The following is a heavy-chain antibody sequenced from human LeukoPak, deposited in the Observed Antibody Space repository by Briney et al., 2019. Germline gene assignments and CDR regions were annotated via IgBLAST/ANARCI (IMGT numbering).Heavy chain of an antibody. CDR2: ISYDGSNK. Sequence: PGRSLRLSCAASGFTFSSYGMHWVRQAPGKGLEWVAVISYDGSNKYYADSVKGRFTISRDNAKNTLYLQMNSLRAEDTAVYYCARERYDILTGYSNFDYWGQGTLVTVSS. CDR3: ARERYDILTGYSNFDY. D-gene: IGHD3-9*01. J-gene: IGHJ4*02. CDR1: GFTFSSYG. V-gene: IGHV3-30*03.